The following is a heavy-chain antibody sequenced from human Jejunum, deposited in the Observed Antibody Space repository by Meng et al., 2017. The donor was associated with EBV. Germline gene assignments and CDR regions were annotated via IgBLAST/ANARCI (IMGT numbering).Heavy chain of an antibody. J-gene: IGHJ4*02. V-gene: IGHV1-3*04. CDR2: INIGNENT. CDR3: ATGDDYGNSNFDY. Sequence: QARVVESGDGVKKPGGTVKVSCKASGYMFISYARHWVRQAPGQRLEWMGWINIGNENTKYSQKFHGRLTISRDTSANTAYLELSSLTSEDTAIYYCATGDDYGNSNFDYWGQGTLVTVSS. CDR1: GYMFISYA. D-gene: IGHD2/OR15-2a*01.